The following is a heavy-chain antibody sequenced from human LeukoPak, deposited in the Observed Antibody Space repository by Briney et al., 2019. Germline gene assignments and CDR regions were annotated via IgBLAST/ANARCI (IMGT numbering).Heavy chain of an antibody. V-gene: IGHV1-69*01. D-gene: IGHD6-13*01. Sequence: AGVKVSRKGSGGSFISCAISWLRQPPAQGLEWVGGVIPIFGTQNYAQKFQGRVTITSDESTSTAYMELSSQRSEETAVYYCARARDSSSWSYYYYYYMDGWGKGTTVTVSS. CDR1: GGSFISCA. CDR2: VIPIFGTQ. J-gene: IGHJ6*03. CDR3: ARARDSSSWSYYYYYYMDG.